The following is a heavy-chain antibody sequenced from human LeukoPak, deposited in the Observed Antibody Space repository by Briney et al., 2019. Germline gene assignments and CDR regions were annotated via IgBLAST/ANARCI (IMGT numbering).Heavy chain of an antibody. Sequence: PVKVSCKASGGTFSSYAISWVRQAPGQGLEWMGGIIPIFGTANYAQKFQGRVTITADESTSTAYMELSSLRSEDTAVYYCARNPAEPYYYDSSGYYRVYFDYWGQGTLVTVSS. D-gene: IGHD3-22*01. CDR1: GGTFSSYA. CDR3: ARNPAEPYYYDSSGYYRVYFDY. V-gene: IGHV1-69*13. J-gene: IGHJ4*02. CDR2: IIPIFGTA.